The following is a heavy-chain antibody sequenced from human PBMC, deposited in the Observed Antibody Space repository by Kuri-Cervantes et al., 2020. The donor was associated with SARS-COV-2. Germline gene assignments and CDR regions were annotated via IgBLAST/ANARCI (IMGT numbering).Heavy chain of an antibody. CDR1: GGSFSGYY. CDR2: INHSGST. D-gene: IGHD5-12*01. Sequence: SETLSLTCAVYGGSFSGYYWSWIRQPPGKGLEWIGEINHSGSTNYNPSLKSRVTISVDTSKNQFSLKLSSVTAADTAVYYCARFARLDVDLMDVWGQGTTVTVSS. CDR3: ARFARLDVDLMDV. J-gene: IGHJ6*02. V-gene: IGHV4-34*01.